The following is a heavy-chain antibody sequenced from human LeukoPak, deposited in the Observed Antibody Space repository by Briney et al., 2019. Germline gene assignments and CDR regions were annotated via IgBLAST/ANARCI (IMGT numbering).Heavy chain of an antibody. D-gene: IGHD2-15*01. CDR3: ARDRGGRWWFDY. Sequence: PSETLSLTCAVYGGSFSGYYWSWIRQPPGKGLEWIGEINHSGSTNYNPSLKSRVTISVDTSKNQFSLKLSSVTAADTAVYYCARDRGGRWWFDYWGQGTLVTVSS. CDR1: GGSFSGYY. V-gene: IGHV4-34*01. J-gene: IGHJ4*02. CDR2: INHSGST.